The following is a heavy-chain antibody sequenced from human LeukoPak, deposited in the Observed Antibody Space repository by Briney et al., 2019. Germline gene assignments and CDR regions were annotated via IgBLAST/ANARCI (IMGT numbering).Heavy chain of an antibody. CDR3: AKTEEKAVAGPTSLDY. D-gene: IGHD6-19*01. V-gene: IGHV3-30*18. CDR2: ISYDGSNK. Sequence: GGSLRRSCAASGFTFSSYGMHWVRQAPGKGLEWVAVISYDGSNKYYADSVKGRFTISRDNSKNTLYLQMNSLRAEDTAVYYCAKTEEKAVAGPTSLDYWGQGTLVTVSS. CDR1: GFTFSSYG. J-gene: IGHJ4*02.